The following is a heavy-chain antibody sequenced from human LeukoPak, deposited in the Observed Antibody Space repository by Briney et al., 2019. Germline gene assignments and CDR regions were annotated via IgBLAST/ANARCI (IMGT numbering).Heavy chain of an antibody. CDR3: ARGVNSGYFDY. CDR2: IYHSGST. Sequence: SETLSLTCTVSGYSISSGYYWGWIRQPPGKGLEWIGSIYHSGSTYYNPSLKSRVTISVDTSKNQFSLKLTSVTAADTAVYYCARGVNSGYFDYCGQGTLVTVSS. D-gene: IGHD1-26*01. V-gene: IGHV4-38-2*02. CDR1: GYSISSGYY. J-gene: IGHJ4*02.